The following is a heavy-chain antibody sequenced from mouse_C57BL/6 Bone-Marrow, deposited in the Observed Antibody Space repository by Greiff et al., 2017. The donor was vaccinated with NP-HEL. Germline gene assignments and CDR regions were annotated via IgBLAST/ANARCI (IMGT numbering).Heavy chain of an antibody. CDR1: GFTFSSYT. V-gene: IGHV5-9*01. CDR3: ARHPYGTPYYFDY. CDR2: ISGGGGNT. D-gene: IGHD1-1*01. J-gene: IGHJ2*01. Sequence: DVKLVESGGGLVKPGGSLKLSCAASGFTFSSYTMSWVRQTPEKRLEWVATISGGGGNTYYPDSVKGRFTISRDNAKNTLYLQMSSLRSEDTALYYCARHPYGTPYYFDYWGQGTTLTVSS.